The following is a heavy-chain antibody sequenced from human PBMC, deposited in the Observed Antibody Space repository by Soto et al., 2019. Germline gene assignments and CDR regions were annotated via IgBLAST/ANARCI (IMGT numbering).Heavy chain of an antibody. CDR1: GGSFSGYY. V-gene: IGHV4-34*01. D-gene: IGHD1-1*01. CDR2: INHSGST. CDR3: ARLSRGRTGGGAY. J-gene: IGHJ4*02. Sequence: QVQLQQWGAGLLKPSETLSLTCAVYGGSFSGYYWSWIRQPPGKGLEWIGEINHSGSTNYNPSLKSRFTRSVDTCKSQSSLKLSSVTGADTAVYYCARLSRGRTGGGAYWGQGTLVTVSS.